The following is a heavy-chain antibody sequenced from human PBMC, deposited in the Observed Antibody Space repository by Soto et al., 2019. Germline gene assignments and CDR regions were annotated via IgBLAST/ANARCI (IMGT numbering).Heavy chain of an antibody. J-gene: IGHJ4*02. D-gene: IGHD1-26*01. Sequence: GGSLRLSCAASGFAFSSYAMSWVRQAPGKGLEWVSAISGSGGSTYYADSVKGRFTISRDNSKNTLYLQMNSLRAEDTAVYYCAKTLNSGSYSNFDYWGQGTLVTVSS. CDR2: ISGSGGST. CDR1: GFAFSSYA. CDR3: AKTLNSGSYSNFDY. V-gene: IGHV3-23*01.